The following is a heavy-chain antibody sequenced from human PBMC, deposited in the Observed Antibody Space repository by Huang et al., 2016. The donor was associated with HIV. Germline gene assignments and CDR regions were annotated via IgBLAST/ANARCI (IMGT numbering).Heavy chain of an antibody. V-gene: IGHV4-34*01. CDR1: GGSFSGYY. Sequence: QVQLRQWGAGLVKPSETLSLTCAVYGGSFSGYYWTWIRQSPGKGLEWSGERNHIGKTNDQPSLTSRVTISKDTAKNQFSLQLTSVAAADTGVYFCAREKAADSAWYGVYYFDYWGEGALVTVTS. J-gene: IGHJ4*02. CDR3: AREKAADSAWYGVYYFDY. D-gene: IGHD6-19*01. CDR2: RNHIGKT.